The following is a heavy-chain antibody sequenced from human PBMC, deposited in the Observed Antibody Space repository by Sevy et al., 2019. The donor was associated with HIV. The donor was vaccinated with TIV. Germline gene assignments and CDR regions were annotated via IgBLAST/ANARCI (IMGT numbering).Heavy chain of an antibody. D-gene: IGHD3-3*01. CDR3: ARDGYDFWSGYYSVFDY. CDR2: IKQDGSEK. Sequence: GGSLRLSCAASGFTFSSYWMSWVRQAPGKGLEWVANIKQDGSEKFYVDSVKGRFTISRDKAKNSLYLQMNSLRAEDTAVYYCARDGYDFWSGYYSVFDYWGQGTLVTVSS. J-gene: IGHJ4*02. CDR1: GFTFSSYW. V-gene: IGHV3-7*01.